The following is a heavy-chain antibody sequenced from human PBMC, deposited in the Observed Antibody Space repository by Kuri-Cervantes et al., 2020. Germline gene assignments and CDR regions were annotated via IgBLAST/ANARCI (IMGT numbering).Heavy chain of an antibody. CDR3: ARGDEWGTYYYYYMDV. CDR2: ISWNSGRR. J-gene: IGHJ6*03. CDR1: GFTFDDYV. D-gene: IGHD2-8*01. V-gene: IGHV3-9*01. Sequence: SLKISCAASGFTFDDYVMHWVRQAPGKGLEWVSGISWNSGRRDYADSVKGRFTISRDNAKDSLYLQMNSLRAEDTAVYYCARGDEWGTYYYYYMDVWGKGTTVTVSS.